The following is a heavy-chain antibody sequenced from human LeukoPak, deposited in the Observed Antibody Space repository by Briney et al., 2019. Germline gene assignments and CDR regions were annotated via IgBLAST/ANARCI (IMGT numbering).Heavy chain of an antibody. CDR2: IRSAGDT. Sequence: PGASLRLSCAASGFTFSDYDMHWGRQATGKGLELVSAIRSAGDTYYTGSVKGRFTISRENAKNSLYLQMNSLRAGDTAVYYCARVAKERVGGVYYFDYWGQGTLVTVSS. V-gene: IGHV3-13*01. J-gene: IGHJ4*02. CDR3: ARVAKERVGGVYYFDY. CDR1: GFTFSDYD. D-gene: IGHD1-1*01.